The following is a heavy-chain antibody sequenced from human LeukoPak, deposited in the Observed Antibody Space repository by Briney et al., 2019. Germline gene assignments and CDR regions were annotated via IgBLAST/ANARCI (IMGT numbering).Heavy chain of an antibody. D-gene: IGHD6-19*01. CDR3: ARDSDLDWAVAVTAPFDY. J-gene: IGHJ4*02. Sequence: ASVKVSCKASGYTFTSYGISWVRQAPGQGLEWMGWISAYNGNTNYAQKLQGRVTMTTDTSTSTAYMELRSLRSDDTAVYYCARDSDLDWAVAVTAPFDYWGQGTLVTVSS. CDR1: GYTFTSYG. CDR2: ISAYNGNT. V-gene: IGHV1-18*01.